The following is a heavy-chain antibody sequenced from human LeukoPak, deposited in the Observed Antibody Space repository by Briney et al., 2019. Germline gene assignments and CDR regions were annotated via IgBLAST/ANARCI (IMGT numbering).Heavy chain of an antibody. D-gene: IGHD6-13*01. Sequence: GRSLRLSCAASGFTFSSYAMHWVRQAPGKGLERVAVISYDGSNKYYADSVKGRFTISRDNSKNTLYLQVDSLRADDTAVYYCAKDNAAAAGSYDYWGQGTLVTVSS. CDR3: AKDNAAAAGSYDY. V-gene: IGHV3-30-3*01. CDR2: ISYDGSNK. J-gene: IGHJ4*02. CDR1: GFTFSSYA.